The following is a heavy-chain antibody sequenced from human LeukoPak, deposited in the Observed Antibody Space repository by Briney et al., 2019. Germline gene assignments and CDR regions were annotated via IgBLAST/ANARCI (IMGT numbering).Heavy chain of an antibody. V-gene: IGHV1-18*01. D-gene: IGHD4-23*01. CDR1: GYTFTSYG. CDR3: AREDENNSPNHSGGPDY. Sequence: ASVKVSCKASGYTFTSYGISWVRQAPGQGLEWMGWISAYNGNTNYAQKLQGRVTMTTDTSTSTAYMELRSLRSDDTAVYYCAREDENNSPNHSGGPDYWGQGTLVTVSS. J-gene: IGHJ4*02. CDR2: ISAYNGNT.